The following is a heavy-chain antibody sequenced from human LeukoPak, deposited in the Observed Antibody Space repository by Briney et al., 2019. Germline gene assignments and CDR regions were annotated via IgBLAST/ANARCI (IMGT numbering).Heavy chain of an antibody. J-gene: IGHJ6*03. CDR1: GGSISSYY. CDR3: ARGYCSGGSCYLGYYYYYMDV. D-gene: IGHD2-15*01. Sequence: SETLSLTCTVSGGSISSYYWSWIRQPPGKGLEWIGYIYYSGSTNYNPSLKSRVTISVDTSKNQFSLKLSSVTAADTAVYYCARGYCSGGSCYLGYYYYYMDVWGKGTTVTISS. CDR2: IYYSGST. V-gene: IGHV4-59*08.